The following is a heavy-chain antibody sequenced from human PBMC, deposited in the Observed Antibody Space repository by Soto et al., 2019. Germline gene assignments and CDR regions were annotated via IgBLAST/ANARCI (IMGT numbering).Heavy chain of an antibody. V-gene: IGHV4-59*01. CDR1: GGSISSYY. Sequence: PSETLSLTCTGSGGSISSYYWSCIRQPPGKGLEWIGYIYYSGSTNYNPSLKSRVTISVDTSKNQFSLKLSSVTAADTAVYYCAAVYDILTGTYFDYWGQGTLVTVSS. J-gene: IGHJ4*02. CDR2: IYYSGST. D-gene: IGHD3-9*01. CDR3: AAVYDILTGTYFDY.